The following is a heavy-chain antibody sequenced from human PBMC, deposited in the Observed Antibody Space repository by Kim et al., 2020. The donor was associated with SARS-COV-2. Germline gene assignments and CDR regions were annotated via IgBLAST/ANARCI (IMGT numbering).Heavy chain of an antibody. Sequence: GGSLRLSCAASGFTFSSYWMSWVRQAPGKGLEWVANIKQDGSEKYYVDSVKGRFTISRDNAKNSLYLQMNSLRAEDTAVYYCARRETYDFWSGYYYYYYMDVWGKGTTVTVSS. V-gene: IGHV3-7*01. CDR3: ARRETYDFWSGYYYYYYMDV. CDR2: IKQDGSEK. CDR1: GFTFSSYW. D-gene: IGHD3-3*01. J-gene: IGHJ6*03.